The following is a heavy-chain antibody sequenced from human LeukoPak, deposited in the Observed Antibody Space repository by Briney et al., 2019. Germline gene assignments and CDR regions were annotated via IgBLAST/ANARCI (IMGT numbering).Heavy chain of an antibody. CDR2: IYTSGST. J-gene: IGHJ4*02. CDR3: ARLRSGYYLDY. V-gene: IGHV4-61*02. Sequence: PSQTLSLTCTVSGGSISSGSYYWSWIRQPAGKGLEWIGRIYTSGSTNYNPSLKSRVTTSVDTSKNQFSLKLSSVTAADTAVYYCARLRSGYYLDYWGQGTLVTVSS. D-gene: IGHD3-22*01. CDR1: GGSISSGSYY.